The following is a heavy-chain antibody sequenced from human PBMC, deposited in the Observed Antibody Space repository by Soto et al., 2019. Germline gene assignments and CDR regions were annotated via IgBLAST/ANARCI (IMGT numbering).Heavy chain of an antibody. V-gene: IGHV3-15*07. D-gene: IGHD1-26*01. Sequence: DVQLVESGGGLVEPGGSLRLSCAASGLIFGSGWMSWVRQAPGKGLEWVGRIRSKIDGGTADYAGPVKGRFTISRYDSESTLYLQMNSLKMQDTSIYYFYSHGDFTCGTHYEFLTWSQRTLVTVSA. CDR1: GLIFGSGW. J-gene: IGHJ5*02. CDR2: IRSKIDGGTA. CDR3: YSHGDFTCGTHYEFLT.